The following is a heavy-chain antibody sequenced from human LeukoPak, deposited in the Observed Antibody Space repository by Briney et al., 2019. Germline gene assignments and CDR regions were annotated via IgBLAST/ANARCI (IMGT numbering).Heavy chain of an antibody. Sequence: GASVKVSCKASGGAFSSYTISWVREAPGQGLEWMGRIIPILGIANYAQKFQGRVTITADKSTSTAYMELSSLRSEDTAVYYCAKLENWFDPWGQGTLVTVSS. V-gene: IGHV1-69*02. CDR2: IIPILGIA. D-gene: IGHD1-1*01. CDR1: GGAFSSYT. J-gene: IGHJ5*02. CDR3: AKLENWFDP.